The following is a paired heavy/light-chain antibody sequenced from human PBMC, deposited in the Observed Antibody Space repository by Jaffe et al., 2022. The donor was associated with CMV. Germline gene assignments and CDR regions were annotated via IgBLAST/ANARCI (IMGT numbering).Light chain of an antibody. J-gene: IGLJ2*01. Sequence: QPVVTQEPSLTVSPGGTVTLTCDSSTGPVTNTHYTYWLQQRPGQAPRTLIYDTNNKHSWTPARFSGSLLGGKAALTLSAAQPEDEADYYCFLSYTDTWIFGGGTKLTVL. CDR1: TGPVTNTHY. CDR3: FLSYTDTWI. CDR2: DTN. V-gene: IGLV7-46*01.
Heavy chain of an antibody. CDR3: ASGGESEIATAWFVY. CDR1: GFTFNTCS. Sequence: EAQLVESGGGSVQPGGSLRLSCAASGFTFNTCSMTWVRQAPGKGLEWLSFISSRSDVIFYADSVKGRFTVSRDNAKNAMYLQIDSLRDDDTAVYYCASGGESEIATAWFVYWGQGTLVTVSS. J-gene: IGHJ5*01. CDR2: ISSRSDVI. V-gene: IGHV3-48*02. D-gene: IGHD3-10*01.